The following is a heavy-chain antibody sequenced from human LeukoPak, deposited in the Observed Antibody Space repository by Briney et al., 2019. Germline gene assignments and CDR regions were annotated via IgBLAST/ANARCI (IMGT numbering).Heavy chain of an antibody. CDR2: ISSSGSAM. D-gene: IGHD6-19*01. V-gene: IGHV3-11*01. Sequence: GGSLRLSCAASGFTFSGYYMSWIRQAPGKGLEWVSCISSSGSAMYYADSVRGRFTISRDNAKNSLYLQMNSLRADDTAVYYCARDRPYSSGSAYWGQGTLVTVSS. CDR3: ARDRPYSSGSAY. CDR1: GFTFSGYY. J-gene: IGHJ4*02.